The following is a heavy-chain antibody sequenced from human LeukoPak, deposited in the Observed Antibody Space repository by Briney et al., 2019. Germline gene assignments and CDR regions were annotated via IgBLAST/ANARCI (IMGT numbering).Heavy chain of an antibody. CDR3: ARARTGDY. J-gene: IGHJ4*02. Sequence: GGSLRLSCAASGFTVSSNYMSWVRQAPGKGLEWVSVIYSGGSTYYADSVKGRFTISRDSAKNSLYLQMDSLRDDDTAVYYCARARTGDYWGQGTLVTVSS. D-gene: IGHD1-14*01. V-gene: IGHV3-66*01. CDR1: GFTVSSNY. CDR2: IYSGGST.